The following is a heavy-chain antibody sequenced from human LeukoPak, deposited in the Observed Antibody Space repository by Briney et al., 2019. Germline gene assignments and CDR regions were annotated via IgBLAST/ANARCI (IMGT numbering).Heavy chain of an antibody. CDR1: GFTFSDYY. CDR3: AKPHGTNSSPFY. V-gene: IGHV3-11*01. D-gene: IGHD6-13*01. CDR2: ISGSGSTI. J-gene: IGHJ4*01. Sequence: PGGSPRLSCAASGFTFSDYYMSWIRQAPGKGLEWVSYISGSGSTIYYADSVKGRFTISRDNAKNSLYLQMNSLRAEDTAVYYCAKPHGTNSSPFYWGHGTLVTVSS.